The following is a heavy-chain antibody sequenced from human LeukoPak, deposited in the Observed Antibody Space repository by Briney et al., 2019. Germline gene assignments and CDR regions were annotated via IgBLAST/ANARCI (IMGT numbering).Heavy chain of an antibody. CDR2: ISSSSSYI. CDR3: ARDQTRYCSSTSCYKGFMDV. V-gene: IGHV3-21*01. Sequence: GGSLRLSCAASGFTFSSYSMNWVRQAPGKGLEWVSSISSSSSYIYYADSVKGRFTISRDNAKNSLYLQMNSLRAEDTAVYYCARDQTRYCSSTSCYKGFMDVWGKGTTVTVSS. J-gene: IGHJ6*03. CDR1: GFTFSSYS. D-gene: IGHD2-2*02.